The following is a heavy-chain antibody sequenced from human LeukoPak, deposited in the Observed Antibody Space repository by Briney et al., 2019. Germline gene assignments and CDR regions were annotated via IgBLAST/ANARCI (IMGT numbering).Heavy chain of an antibody. Sequence: DSVKVSCKASGYTFTGYYMHWVRQAPGQGLEWMGRINPNSGGTNYAQKFQGRVTMTRDTSISTAYMELSRLRSDDTAVYYCARVGYSSGWSDYWGRGTLVTVSS. CDR3: ARVGYSSGWSDY. CDR2: INPNSGGT. CDR1: GYTFTGYY. V-gene: IGHV1-2*06. J-gene: IGHJ4*02. D-gene: IGHD6-19*01.